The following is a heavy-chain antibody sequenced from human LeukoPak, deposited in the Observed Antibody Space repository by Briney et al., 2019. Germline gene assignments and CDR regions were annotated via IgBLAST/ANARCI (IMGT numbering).Heavy chain of an antibody. CDR1: GFTFSSYG. CDR2: IRYDGSNK. D-gene: IGHD3-10*01. V-gene: IGHV3-30*02. CDR3: AKESVWFGESNPFDY. J-gene: IGHJ4*02. Sequence: GGSLRLSCAASGFTFSSYGMHWVRQAPGKGLEWVTFIRYDGSNKYYADSVKGRFTISRDNSKNTLYLQMNSPRAEDTALYYCAKESVWFGESNPFDYWGQGTLVTVSS.